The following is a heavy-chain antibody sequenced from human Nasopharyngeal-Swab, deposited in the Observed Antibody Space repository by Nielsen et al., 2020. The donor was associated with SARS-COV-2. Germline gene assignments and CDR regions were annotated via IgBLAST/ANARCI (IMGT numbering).Heavy chain of an antibody. CDR1: GFTFSDYY. D-gene: IGHD1-26*01. CDR3: ASPPQGPTVWFDP. J-gene: IGHJ5*02. Sequence: GGSLRLSCAASGFTFSDYYMSWIRQAPGKGLEWVSAISGSGGSTYYADSVKGRFTISRDNSKNTLYLQMNSLRAEDTAVYYCASPPQGPTVWFDPWGQGTLVTVSS. V-gene: IGHV3-23*01. CDR2: ISGSGGST.